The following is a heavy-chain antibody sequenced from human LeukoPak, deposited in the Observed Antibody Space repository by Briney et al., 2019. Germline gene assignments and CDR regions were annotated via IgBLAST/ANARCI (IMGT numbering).Heavy chain of an antibody. CDR3: ARVATMTLGFDY. CDR1: GGSISSYY. D-gene: IGHD5-12*01. J-gene: IGHJ4*02. Sequence: SETLSLTCTVSGGSISSYYWSWIRQPPGKGLEWIGYIYYSGSTNYNSSLKSRVTISVDTSKNQFSLKLSSVTAADTAVYYCARVATMTLGFDYWGQGTLVTVSS. V-gene: IGHV4-59*12. CDR2: IYYSGST.